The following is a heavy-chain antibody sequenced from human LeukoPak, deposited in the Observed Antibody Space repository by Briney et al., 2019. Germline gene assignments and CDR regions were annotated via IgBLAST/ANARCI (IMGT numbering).Heavy chain of an antibody. CDR2: IYPGDSDT. CDR3: ARRAYDFWSGYYTGGGRRLYYFDY. V-gene: IGHV5-51*01. CDR1: GYSFTSYW. Sequence: GESLKISCKGSGYSFTSYWIGWVRQMPGKGLEWMGIIYPGDSDTRYSPSFQGQVTISADKPVSTAYLQWSSLKASDTAMYYCARRAYDFWSGYYTGGGRRLYYFDYWGQGTLVTVSS. J-gene: IGHJ4*02. D-gene: IGHD3-3*01.